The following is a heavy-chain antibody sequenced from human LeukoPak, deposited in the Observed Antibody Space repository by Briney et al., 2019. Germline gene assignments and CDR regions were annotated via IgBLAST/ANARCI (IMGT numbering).Heavy chain of an antibody. V-gene: IGHV3-9*01. Sequence: PGGSLRLSCAASGFTFDDYAMHWVRQAPGKGLEWVSGISWNSGSIGYADSVKGRFTISRDNAKNSLYLQMNSLRAEDTAVYYCARDTGDYNAFDIWGQGTMVTVSS. J-gene: IGHJ3*02. D-gene: IGHD4-17*01. CDR1: GFTFDDYA. CDR3: ARDTGDYNAFDI. CDR2: ISWNSGSI.